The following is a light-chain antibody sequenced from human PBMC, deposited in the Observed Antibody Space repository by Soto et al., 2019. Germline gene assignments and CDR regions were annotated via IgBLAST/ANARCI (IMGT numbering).Light chain of an antibody. CDR1: QSVSSSY. CDR2: GAS. Sequence: EIVLTQSPGTLSLSPGERATLSCRASQSVSSSYLAWYQQKPGQAPRLLIYGASSRATGIPDRFSGSGSGTDIALTVSRREPEVFAVYYCQQYGSSPYTFGQGTKLEIK. V-gene: IGKV3-20*01. CDR3: QQYGSSPYT. J-gene: IGKJ2*01.